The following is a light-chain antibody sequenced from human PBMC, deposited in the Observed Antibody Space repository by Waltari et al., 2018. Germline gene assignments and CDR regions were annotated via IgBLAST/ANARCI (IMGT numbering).Light chain of an antibody. V-gene: IGKV3-20*01. CDR2: NAS. CDR3: QQYGSPPRT. Sequence: EIVLTQSPATLSFSPGERATLSCRASQAISNSYLAWYQQKPGQAPRLLIYNASLRGTGIPDKFSGSGSGTDFTLTISRLEPEDFAVYYCQQYGSPPRTFGQGTKVEIK. CDR1: QAISNSY. J-gene: IGKJ1*01.